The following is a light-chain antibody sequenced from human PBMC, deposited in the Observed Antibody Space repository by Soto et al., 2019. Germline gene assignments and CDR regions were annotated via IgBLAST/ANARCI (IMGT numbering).Light chain of an antibody. CDR3: QQYNNWPPGAT. CDR2: YAS. Sequence: DIVMTQSPATLSVSPGERATLSCRASLTVATNLAWYQQKPDQAPRLLIYYASTRATGIPARFSGSGSVKEFTLTISSVQSEDSAVYYCQQYNNWPPGATFGPGTKVEIK. CDR1: LTVATN. V-gene: IGKV3-15*01. J-gene: IGKJ3*01.